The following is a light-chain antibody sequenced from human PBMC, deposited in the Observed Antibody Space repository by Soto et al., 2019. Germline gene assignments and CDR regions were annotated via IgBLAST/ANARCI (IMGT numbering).Light chain of an antibody. J-gene: IGKJ4*01. V-gene: IGKV3-11*01. CDR3: QQRSDWPPLT. CDR2: DAS. Sequence: EIVLTQSPATLSLSPGERATLSCRASQSVSNYLAWYQQKPGQAPRLLIYDASNRATVIPARFTGSGSGTDFTLTISSLEPEDFAVYYCQQRSDWPPLTFGGGNKVEIK. CDR1: QSVSNY.